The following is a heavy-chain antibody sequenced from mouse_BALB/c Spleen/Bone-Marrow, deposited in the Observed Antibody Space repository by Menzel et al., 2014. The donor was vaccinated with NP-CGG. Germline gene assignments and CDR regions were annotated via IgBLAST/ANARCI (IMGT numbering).Heavy chain of an antibody. J-gene: IGHJ2*01. Sequence: EVQLQESGGGLVQPGGSLKLSCAASGFDFRRFWMSWVRQAPGKGLQWIGEINPNSRTINYTPSLKAKFIISRDNAKNTLYLQMSKVRSEDTALYYCARGNYYGNLDYWGQGTTLTVSS. CDR3: ARGNYYGNLDY. CDR2: INPNSRTI. CDR1: GFDFRRFW. D-gene: IGHD2-1*01. V-gene: IGHV4-1*02.